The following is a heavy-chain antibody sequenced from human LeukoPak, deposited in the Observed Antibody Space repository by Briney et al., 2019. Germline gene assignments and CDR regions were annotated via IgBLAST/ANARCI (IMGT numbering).Heavy chain of an antibody. CDR1: GFSFSSYS. CDR2: ISTTI. V-gene: IGHV3-48*02. D-gene: IGHD6-6*01. Sequence: GGSLRLSCAASGFSFSSYSMNWVRQAPGKGLEWVSYISTTIYYADSVKGRFTISRDNAKNSLSLQMNSLRDEDTAVYYCVRGSSYAFDIWGQGTMVTVSS. CDR3: VRGSSYAFDI. J-gene: IGHJ3*02.